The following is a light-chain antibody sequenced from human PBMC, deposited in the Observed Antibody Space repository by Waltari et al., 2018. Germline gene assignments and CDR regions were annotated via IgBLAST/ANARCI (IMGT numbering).Light chain of an antibody. CDR3: MQGTHWPRT. Sequence: VVMTQSPVSLPVTLGQPASISCWSSQRLVHSDGNTYVNWFQQRPVQSPRRLICKVSRGDSGVPDRFSGSGSVTDFTLKISRVEAEDVVVYYCMQGTHWPRTFGQGTMVQIK. CDR2: KVS. V-gene: IGKV2-30*02. J-gene: IGKJ1*01. CDR1: QRLVHSDGNTY.